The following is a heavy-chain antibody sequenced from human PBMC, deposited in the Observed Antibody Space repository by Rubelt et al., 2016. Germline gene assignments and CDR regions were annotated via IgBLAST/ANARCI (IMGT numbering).Heavy chain of an antibody. CDR2: IKQDGREK. J-gene: IGHJ6*02. V-gene: IGHV3-7*01. CDR1: GFTFSSYW. Sequence: EVQLVESGGGLVQPGGSLRLSCAASGFTFSSYWMTWVRQAPGKGLEWVANIKQDGREKYDSVKGRFTMSRDNSKKTGYLQMNSLRAEDTAVYYCARDFSIYYYGMDVWGQGTTVTVSS. CDR3: ARDFSIYYYGMDV. D-gene: IGHD2-2*01.